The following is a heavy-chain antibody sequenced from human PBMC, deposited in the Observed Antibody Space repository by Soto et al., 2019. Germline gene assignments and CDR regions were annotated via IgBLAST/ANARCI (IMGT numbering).Heavy chain of an antibody. D-gene: IGHD2-21*01. Sequence: ASVKVSCKASGYTFTSYGISWRRQAPGQGHEWMGWISAYNGNTNYAQKLQGRVTMTTDTSTSTAYMELRSLRSDDTAVYYCARDEDVHVVLNPETRFDPWGQGTLVTVSS. CDR3: ARDEDVHVVLNPETRFDP. CDR2: ISAYNGNT. V-gene: IGHV1-18*04. CDR1: GYTFTSYG. J-gene: IGHJ5*02.